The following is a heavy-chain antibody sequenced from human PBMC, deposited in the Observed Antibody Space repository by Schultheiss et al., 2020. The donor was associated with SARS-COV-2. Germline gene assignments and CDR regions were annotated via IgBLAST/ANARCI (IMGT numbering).Heavy chain of an antibody. CDR2: IIPIFGTA. V-gene: IGHV1-69*05. Sequence: SVKVSCKASGGTFSSYAISWVRQAPGQGLEWMGGIIPIFGTANYAQKFQGRVTITRETSASTAYMELSSLGSEDTAVYYCARDLTSSIAARAHWFDPWGQGTLVTVSS. CDR3: ARDLTSSIAARAHWFDP. CDR1: GGTFSSYA. D-gene: IGHD6-6*01. J-gene: IGHJ5*02.